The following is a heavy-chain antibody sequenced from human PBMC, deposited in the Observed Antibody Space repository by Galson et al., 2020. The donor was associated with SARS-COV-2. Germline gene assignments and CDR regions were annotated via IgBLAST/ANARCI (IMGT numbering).Heavy chain of an antibody. Sequence: QAGGSLRLSCVASGFNFNIYAMHWVRQVPGKGLEWVAMISYRGDNIHYVNSVRGRFTISRDNSQNSLYLQMSSLRPEDTALYYCAKGGLYSSAATGGHDHWGQGSLVTVSS. CDR2: ISYRGDNI. D-gene: IGHD3-22*01. CDR3: AKGGLYSSAATGGHDH. J-gene: IGHJ4*02. CDR1: GFNFNIYA. V-gene: IGHV3-9*01.